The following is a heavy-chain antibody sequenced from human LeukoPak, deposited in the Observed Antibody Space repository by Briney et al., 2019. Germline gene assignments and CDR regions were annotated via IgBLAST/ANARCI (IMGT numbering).Heavy chain of an antibody. Sequence: SQTLSLTCAISGDIVNNYSGCLNWIRQSPSRGLEWLGRTYYRAKWYNDYAVSVKSRITINPDTSKNQFSLQLNSVTTEDTAVYYCAGSSSWYGYFQHWGQGTLVTVSS. D-gene: IGHD6-13*01. CDR2: TYYRAKWYN. J-gene: IGHJ1*01. CDR3: AGSSSWYGYFQH. V-gene: IGHV6-1*01. CDR1: GDIVNNYSGC.